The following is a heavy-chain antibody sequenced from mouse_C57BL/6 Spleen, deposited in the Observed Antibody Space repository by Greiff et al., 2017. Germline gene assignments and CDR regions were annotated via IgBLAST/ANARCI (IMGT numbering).Heavy chain of an antibody. Sequence: QVQLQQPGAELVRPGSSVKLSCKASGYTFTSYWMDWVKQRPGQGLEWIGNIYPSDSETHYNQKFKDKATLTVDKSSSTAYMQLSSLTSEDSAVYYCARDRSGYVFAYWGQGTLVTVSA. V-gene: IGHV1-61*01. J-gene: IGHJ3*01. CDR1: GYTFTSYW. CDR2: IYPSDSET. CDR3: ARDRSGYVFAY. D-gene: IGHD3-2*02.